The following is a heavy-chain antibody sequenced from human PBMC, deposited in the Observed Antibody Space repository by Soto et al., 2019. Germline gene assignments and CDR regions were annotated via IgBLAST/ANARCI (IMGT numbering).Heavy chain of an antibody. J-gene: IGHJ6*02. CDR2: ISGYNGDT. CDR1: GYTFTRYG. V-gene: IGHV1-18*01. D-gene: IGHD2-8*01. CDR3: AKNGQPPYYYYGLDV. Sequence: ASVKVSCKASGYTFTRYGISWVRQAPGQGLEWMGWISGYNGDTNYAQKFQDRVSMTIDTSTGTAYMELRSLTSDDTAIYYCAKNGQPPYYYYGLDVGGQGT.